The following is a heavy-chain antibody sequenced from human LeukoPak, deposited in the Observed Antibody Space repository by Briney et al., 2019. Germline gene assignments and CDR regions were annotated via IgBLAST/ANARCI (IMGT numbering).Heavy chain of an antibody. Sequence: PGGSLRLSCAASGFTFDDYAMHWVRQAPGKGLEWVSGITTSGSTYYADSVKGRFTISRENSNNTLYLHMDSLRAEDTAVYYCAKAPVWNYYYGLDVWGQGTTVTVSS. D-gene: IGHD2-21*01. CDR1: GFTFDDYA. V-gene: IGHV3-23*01. CDR2: ITTSGST. J-gene: IGHJ6*02. CDR3: AKAPVWNYYYGLDV.